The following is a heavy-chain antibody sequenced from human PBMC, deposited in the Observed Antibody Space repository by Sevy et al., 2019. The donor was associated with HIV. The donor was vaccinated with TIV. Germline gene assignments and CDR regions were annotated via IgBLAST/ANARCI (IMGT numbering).Heavy chain of an antibody. CDR3: SKDRGYCSVGVSRGMDV. CDR1: EFTFSSYG. V-gene: IGHV3-30*18. Sequence: GGSLRLSCAASEFTFSSYGMHWVRQAPGKGLEWVAVISYDGSNKYYADSVKGRFTISRDDSKNTLFLQMNSLRAEDTAVYYCSKDRGYCSVGVSRGMDVWGQGTTVTVSS. CDR2: ISYDGSNK. D-gene: IGHD2-15*01. J-gene: IGHJ6*02.